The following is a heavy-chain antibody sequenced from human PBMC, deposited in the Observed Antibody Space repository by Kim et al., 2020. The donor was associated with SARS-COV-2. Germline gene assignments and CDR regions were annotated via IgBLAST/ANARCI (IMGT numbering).Heavy chain of an antibody. CDR2: ISPDTGNT. V-gene: IGHV1-18*01. CDR3: ARVNSITTLTTTFYYGMDV. D-gene: IGHD4-17*01. CDR1: GDTFSNYA. J-gene: IGHJ6*02. Sequence: ASVKVSCKASGDTFSNYAISWVRQAPGQGLEWVGWISPDTGNTDYAQSLQGRVTLTTDTSRTTAYMELRSLRSDDTAVYYCARVNSITTLTTTFYYGMDVWGQGTTVTVS.